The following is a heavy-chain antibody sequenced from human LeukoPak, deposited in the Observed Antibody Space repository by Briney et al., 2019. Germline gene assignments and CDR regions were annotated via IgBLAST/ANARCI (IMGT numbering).Heavy chain of an antibody. D-gene: IGHD2-15*01. V-gene: IGHV1-2*02. CDR2: INPNSGGT. CDR1: GYTFTGYY. Sequence: ASVKVSCKASGYTFTGYYIHWVRQAPGQGLEWMGWINPNSGGTNYAQKFQGRVTMTRDTSISTVYMELSRLRSDDTAGYYCARAQVEFCGGGRCYSGYWGQGTLVTVSS. CDR3: ARAQVEFCGGGRCYSGY. J-gene: IGHJ4*02.